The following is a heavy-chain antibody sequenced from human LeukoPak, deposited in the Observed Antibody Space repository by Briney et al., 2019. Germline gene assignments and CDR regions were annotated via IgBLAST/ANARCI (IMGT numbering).Heavy chain of an antibody. V-gene: IGHV4-4*07. CDR1: GGSISSYY. J-gene: IGHJ6*03. CDR2: IYTRGST. D-gene: IGHD3-22*01. Sequence: NPSETLSLTCTVTGGSISSYYWSWIRQPAGKGLKWIGRIYTRGSTIYNPSLKSRVTMSVDTSKNQFSLKLSSVTAADTAVYYCARRVYYYDSSGYYYPRSYYYYYMDVWGKGTTVTISS. CDR3: ARRVYYYDSSGYYYPRSYYYYYMDV.